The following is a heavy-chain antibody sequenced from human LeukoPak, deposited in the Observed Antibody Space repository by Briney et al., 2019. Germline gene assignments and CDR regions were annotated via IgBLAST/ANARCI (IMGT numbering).Heavy chain of an antibody. V-gene: IGHV4-59*01. Sequence: PSETLSLTCAVSGGSISNYYWSWIRQPPGKGLEWIGYIYYSATDYNPSLKSRVTISVDASQNQFSLKLSSVTAADTAVYYGARAYGAGSYPYYYGMDVWGQGTTVTVSS. CDR2: IYYSAT. J-gene: IGHJ6*02. D-gene: IGHD3-10*01. CDR3: ARAYGAGSYPYYYGMDV. CDR1: GGSISNYY.